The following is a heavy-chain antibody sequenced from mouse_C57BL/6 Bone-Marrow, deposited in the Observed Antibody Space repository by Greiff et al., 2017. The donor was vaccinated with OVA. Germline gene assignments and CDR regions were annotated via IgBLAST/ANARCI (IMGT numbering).Heavy chain of an antibody. V-gene: IGHV14-2*01. Sequence: VQLQQSGAELVKPGASVKLSCTASGFNIKDYYMHWVKQRTEQGLEWIGRIDPEDGENKYAPQFQGKATITADTSSNTAYLQLSILTSEDTAVYYCASNYYGSSYSMDYWGQGTSVTVSS. CDR1: GFNIKDYY. D-gene: IGHD1-1*01. CDR3: ASNYYGSSYSMDY. CDR2: IDPEDGEN. J-gene: IGHJ4*01.